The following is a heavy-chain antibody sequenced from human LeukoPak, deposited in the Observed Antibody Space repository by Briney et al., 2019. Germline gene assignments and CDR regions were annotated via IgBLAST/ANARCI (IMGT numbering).Heavy chain of an antibody. D-gene: IGHD6-19*01. Sequence: PGGSLRLSCAASGFTFNSYAMSWVRQAPGRGLEWASAISGSGGSTYYADSVKGRFTISRDNSKNTLYLQMNSLRVEDTAVYYCAKRSGYSSGRYDYWGQGTLVTVSS. CDR3: AKRSGYSSGRYDY. CDR2: ISGSGGST. V-gene: IGHV3-23*01. J-gene: IGHJ4*02. CDR1: GFTFNSYA.